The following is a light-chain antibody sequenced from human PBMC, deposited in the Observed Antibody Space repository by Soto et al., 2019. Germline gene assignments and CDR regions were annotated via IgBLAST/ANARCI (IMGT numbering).Light chain of an antibody. J-gene: IGKJ5*01. CDR1: QSLLHSNGYNY. CDR3: MQTLQTRIT. Sequence: DIVMTQSPLSLTVTPGEPASISCRSSQSLLHSNGYNYLDWYLQKPGQSPQLLIYLGSSRASGVPDRFSGSGAGTDVTLKISRVEAEDVGVYYCMQTLQTRITFGQGTRLEIK. V-gene: IGKV2-28*01. CDR2: LGS.